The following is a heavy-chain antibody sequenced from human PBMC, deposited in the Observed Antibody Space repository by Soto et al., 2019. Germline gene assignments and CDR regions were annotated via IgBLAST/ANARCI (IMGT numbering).Heavy chain of an antibody. CDR1: GFTFSNAW. D-gene: IGHD4-17*01. CDR3: TTYYSTVTTEYYFDY. CDR2: IKSKTDGGTT. Sequence: ESGGGLVKPGGSLRLSCAASGFTFSNAWMSWVRQAPGKGLEWVGRIKSKTDGGTTDYAAPVKGRFTISRDDSKNTLYLQMNSLKTEDTAVYYCTTYYSTVTTEYYFDYWGQGTLVTVSS. V-gene: IGHV3-15*01. J-gene: IGHJ4*02.